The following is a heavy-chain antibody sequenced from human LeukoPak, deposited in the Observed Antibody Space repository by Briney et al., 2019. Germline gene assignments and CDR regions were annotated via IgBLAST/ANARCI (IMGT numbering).Heavy chain of an antibody. CDR3: ARDEAFDI. V-gene: IGHV3-53*01. CDR2: IYSGGST. J-gene: IGHJ3*02. CDR1: GFTFHHYS. Sequence: PGGSLRLSCAASGFTFHHYSMHWVRQPPGKGLEWVSVIYSGGSTYYADSVKGRFTISRDNSKNTLYLQMNSLRAEDTAVYYCARDEAFDIWGQGTMVTVSS.